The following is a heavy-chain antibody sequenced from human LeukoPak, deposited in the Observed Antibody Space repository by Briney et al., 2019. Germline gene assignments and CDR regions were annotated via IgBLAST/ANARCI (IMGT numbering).Heavy chain of an antibody. CDR3: ATAYYYDSSGYHPKFDY. D-gene: IGHD3-22*01. J-gene: IGHJ4*02. CDR1: GGSISSSSYY. Sequence: PSETLSLTCTVSGGSISSSSYYWGWIRQPPGKGLEWIGSIYYSGSTYYNPSLKSRVTISVDTSKNQFSLKLSSVTAADTAVYYCATAYYYDSSGYHPKFDYWGQGTLVTVSS. CDR2: IYYSGST. V-gene: IGHV4-39*07.